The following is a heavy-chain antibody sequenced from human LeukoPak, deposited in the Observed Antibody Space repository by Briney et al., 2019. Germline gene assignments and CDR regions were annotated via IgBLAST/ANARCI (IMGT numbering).Heavy chain of an antibody. CDR2: ISSNGGST. Sequence: GGSLRLSCAASGFTFSSYAMHWVRQAPGKGLEYVSAISSNGGSTYYANSVKGRFTISRDNSKNTLYLQMGSLRAEDMAVYYCARSFHSSIANISTDAFDIWGQGAMVTVSS. CDR3: ARSFHSSIANISTDAFDI. J-gene: IGHJ3*02. D-gene: IGHD6-6*01. V-gene: IGHV3-64*01. CDR1: GFTFSSYA.